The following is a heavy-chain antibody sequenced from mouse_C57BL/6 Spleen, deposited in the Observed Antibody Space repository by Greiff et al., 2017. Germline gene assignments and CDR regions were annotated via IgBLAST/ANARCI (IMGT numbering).Heavy chain of an antibody. J-gene: IGHJ3*01. Sequence: QVHVKQSGAELVKPGASVKLSCKASGYTFTSYWMHWVKQRPGQGLEWIGMIHPNSGSTNYNEKFKSKATLTVDKSSSTAYMQLSSLTSEDSAVYYCARGEDYGFAYWGQGTLVTVSA. CDR2: IHPNSGST. D-gene: IGHD2-4*01. CDR3: ARGEDYGFAY. V-gene: IGHV1-64*01. CDR1: GYTFTSYW.